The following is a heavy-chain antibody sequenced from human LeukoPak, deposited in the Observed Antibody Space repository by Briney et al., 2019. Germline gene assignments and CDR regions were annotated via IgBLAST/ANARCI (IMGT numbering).Heavy chain of an antibody. J-gene: IGHJ4*02. CDR1: GFIFTNYF. Sequence: PGGSLRLSCAASGFIFTNYFMSWVRQAPGKGLEWVASIKHDGSEKYSVHSVRGRFPISRDNTMNSLYLQMSSLRAEDTAVYYCATDRGWRTSGYYLYYFEYWGQGTLVTYSS. CDR3: ATDRGWRTSGYYLYYFEY. D-gene: IGHD3-3*01. V-gene: IGHV3-7*01. CDR2: IKHDGSEK.